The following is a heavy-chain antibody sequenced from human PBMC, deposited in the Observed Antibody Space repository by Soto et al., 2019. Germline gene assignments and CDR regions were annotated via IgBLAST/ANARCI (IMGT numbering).Heavy chain of an antibody. CDR1: GYTFTSYY. V-gene: IGHV1-46*01. D-gene: IGHD2-15*01. J-gene: IGHJ5*02. CDR3: ALLGVVVAATQGWFDP. CDR2: INPSGGST. Sequence: ASVKVSCKASGYTFTSYYMHWVRQAPGQGLEWMGIINPSGGSTSYAQKFQGRVTMTRDTSTSTVYMELSSLRSEDTAVYYCALLGVVVAATQGWFDPWGQGTLVTVSS.